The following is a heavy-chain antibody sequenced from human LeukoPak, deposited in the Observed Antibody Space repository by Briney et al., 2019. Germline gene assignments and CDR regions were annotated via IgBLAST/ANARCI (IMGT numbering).Heavy chain of an antibody. V-gene: IGHV4-34*01. Sequence: FGDYGMNWVRQAPGKGLEWIGEINHSGSTNYNPSLKSRVTISVDTSKNQFSLKLSSVTAADTAVYYCARKYCSSTSCYTSWFDPWGQGTLVTVSS. CDR3: ARKYCSSTSCYTSWFDP. D-gene: IGHD2-2*02. J-gene: IGHJ5*02. CDR1: FGDYG. CDR2: INHSGST.